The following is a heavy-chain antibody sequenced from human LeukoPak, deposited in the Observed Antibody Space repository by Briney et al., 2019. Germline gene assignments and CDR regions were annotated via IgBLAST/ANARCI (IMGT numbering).Heavy chain of an antibody. CDR1: GFIFSNYA. V-gene: IGHV3-64*01. J-gene: IGHJ4*02. CDR2: ISSNGGST. D-gene: IGHD5-24*01. Sequence: GGSLRLSCAASGFIFSNYAMHWVRQAPGKGLEFVSTISSNGGSTYYANSVKGRFTISRDNSKNSLYLQMNSLRAEDTAVYYCARAGWDGLYYFDYWGQGTLVTVSS. CDR3: ARAGWDGLYYFDY.